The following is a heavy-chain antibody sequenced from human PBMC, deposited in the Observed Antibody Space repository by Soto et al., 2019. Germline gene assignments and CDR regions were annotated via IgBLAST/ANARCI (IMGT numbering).Heavy chain of an antibody. J-gene: IGHJ4*02. CDR3: AKEPYSDFWSAYYYFDY. V-gene: IGHV3-23*01. CDR1: GFTFGSHA. Sequence: EVQLLESGGGLVQPGGSLRLSCAASGFTFGSHAMIWVRQAPGKGLEWVSAISGRGGRAYYADSVKGRFTISRDNSINTLYLQMNSLRAEDTALYYCAKEPYSDFWSAYYYFDYWGQGTLVTVSS. D-gene: IGHD3-3*01. CDR2: ISGRGGRA.